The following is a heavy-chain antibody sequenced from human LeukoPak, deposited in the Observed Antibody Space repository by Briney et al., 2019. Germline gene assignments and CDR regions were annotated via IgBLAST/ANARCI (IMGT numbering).Heavy chain of an antibody. V-gene: IGHV4-38-2*01. J-gene: IGHJ4*02. CDR3: ARADHFGSGYFDY. D-gene: IGHD3-3*02. CDR1: GYSISSGYY. Sequence: PSETLSLTCAVSGYSISSGYYWGWIRQPPGKGLEWIGSIYHSGSTYYNPSLKSRVTISVDTSKNQFSLKLSSVTAADTAVYYCARADHFGSGYFDYWGQGTLVTVSS. CDR2: IYHSGST.